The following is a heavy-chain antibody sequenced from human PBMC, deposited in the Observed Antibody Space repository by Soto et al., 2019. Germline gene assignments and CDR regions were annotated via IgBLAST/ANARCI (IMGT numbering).Heavy chain of an antibody. CDR3: AKDPSIVGANALDF. V-gene: IGHV3-23*01. J-gene: IGHJ4*02. D-gene: IGHD1-26*01. Sequence: TGGSLRLSCAASGFTFSSYAMSWVRQAPGKGLEWVSAISGSGGSTYYADPVKGRFTISRDNSKNTLYLQMNSLRAEDTAVYYCAKDPSIVGANALDFWGQGTLVTVSS. CDR2: ISGSGGST. CDR1: GFTFSSYA.